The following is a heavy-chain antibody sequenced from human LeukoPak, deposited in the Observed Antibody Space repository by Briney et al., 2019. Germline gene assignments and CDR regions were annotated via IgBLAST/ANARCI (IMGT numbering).Heavy chain of an antibody. J-gene: IGHJ3*02. CDR3: AKEAGEYSSLWAFDI. Sequence: PGGSLRLSCAASGFTFSSYGMHWVRQAPGKGLEWVAFIRYDGSNKYYADSVKGRFTISRDNSKNTLYLQMNSLRAEDTAVYYCAKEAGEYSSLWAFDIWGQGTMVTVSS. CDR2: IRYDGSNK. D-gene: IGHD6-6*01. V-gene: IGHV3-30*02. CDR1: GFTFSSYG.